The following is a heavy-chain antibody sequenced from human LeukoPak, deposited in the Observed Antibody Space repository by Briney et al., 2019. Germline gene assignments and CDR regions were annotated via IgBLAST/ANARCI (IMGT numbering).Heavy chain of an antibody. CDR2: INTYNDNT. CDR3: ARDMLVANDAFDI. CDR1: AYTFTNYG. V-gene: IGHV1-18*01. J-gene: IGHJ3*02. Sequence: ASVKVSCKASAYTFTNYGISCVRQVPGQGLEWMGWINTYNDNTNYAQKLQGRVTMTTDTSTSTAYMELRSLRSDDTAVYYCARDMLVANDAFDIWGQGTMVSVSS. D-gene: IGHD2-15*01.